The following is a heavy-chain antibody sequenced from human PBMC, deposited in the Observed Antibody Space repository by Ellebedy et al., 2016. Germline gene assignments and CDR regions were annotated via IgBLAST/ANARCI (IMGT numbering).Heavy chain of an antibody. V-gene: IGHV3-43*01. CDR3: AKEGPGYSSGWYGYYYYGMDV. Sequence: GESLKISCAASGFTFDDYTMHWVRQAPGKGLEWVSLISWDGGSTYYADSVKGRFTISRDNSKNSLYLQMNSLRTEDTALYYCAKEGPGYSSGWYGYYYYGMDVWGQGTTVTVSS. J-gene: IGHJ6*02. CDR2: ISWDGGST. D-gene: IGHD6-19*01. CDR1: GFTFDDYT.